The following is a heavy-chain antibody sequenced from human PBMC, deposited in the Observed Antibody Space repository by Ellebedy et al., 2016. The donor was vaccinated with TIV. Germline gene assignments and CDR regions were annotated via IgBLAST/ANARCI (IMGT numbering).Heavy chain of an antibody. CDR1: GFSLSTSGVA. V-gene: IGHV2-5*02. CDR3: AHSPLSWGQYYFGY. D-gene: IGHD7-27*01. CDR2: IYWDDDK. J-gene: IGHJ4*02. Sequence: SGPTLVKPTQTLTLTCTFSGFSLSTSGVAVGWMRQPPGKALEWLALIYWDDDKRYSPSLKRRLTISKDTSKNQVVLTMTNMDPVDTATYYCAHSPLSWGQYYFGYWGQGALVTVSS.